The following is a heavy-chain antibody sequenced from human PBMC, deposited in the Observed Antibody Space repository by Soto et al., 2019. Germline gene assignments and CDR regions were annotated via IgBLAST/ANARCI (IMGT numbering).Heavy chain of an antibody. D-gene: IGHD3-16*01. Sequence: EVQLVESGGGLVQPGGSRKLSCEASGFTFSNYNMNWVRQAPGKGLEWLAYISTTRTTIYYADSVKGRFTIARDNVKSSLYLYLNSLSNEDTAFYNCAKNRVGLDYWGQGTLVTVSS. CDR2: ISTTRTTI. J-gene: IGHJ4*02. CDR1: GFTFSNYN. V-gene: IGHV3-48*02. CDR3: AKNRVGLDY.